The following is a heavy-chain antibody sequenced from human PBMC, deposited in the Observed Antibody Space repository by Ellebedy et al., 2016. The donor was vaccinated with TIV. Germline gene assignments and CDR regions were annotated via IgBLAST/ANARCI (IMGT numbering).Heavy chain of an antibody. V-gene: IGHV1-2*04. J-gene: IGHJ6*02. CDR2: INPNSGGT. CDR3: ARDMTTVTTGYYYYYGMDV. D-gene: IGHD4-11*01. Sequence: ASVKVSCXASGYTFTGYYMHWVRQAPGQGLEWMGWINPNSGGTNYAQKFQGWVTMTRDTSISTVYMELSRLRSDDTAVYYCARDMTTVTTGYYYYYGMDVWGQGTTVTVSS. CDR1: GYTFTGYY.